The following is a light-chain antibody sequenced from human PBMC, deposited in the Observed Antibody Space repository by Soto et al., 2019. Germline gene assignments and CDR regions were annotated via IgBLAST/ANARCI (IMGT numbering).Light chain of an antibody. V-gene: IGKV3-20*01. CDR1: QSVSSSY. CDR2: GAS. CDR3: QQYGSSPWT. Sequence: EIVLTQSPGTLSLFPGERATLSCRASQSVSSSYLACYQQKPGQAPRLLIYGASSRATGIPVRFSGSGSVTDFTLTISRLEPEHFAVYYCQQYGSSPWTFGQATKVEIK. J-gene: IGKJ1*01.